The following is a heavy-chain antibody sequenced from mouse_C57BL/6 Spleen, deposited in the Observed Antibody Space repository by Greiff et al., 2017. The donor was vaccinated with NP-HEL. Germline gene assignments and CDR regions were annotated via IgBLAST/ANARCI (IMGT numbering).Heavy chain of an antibody. V-gene: IGHV1-72*01. Sequence: VQLQQPGAELVKPGASVKLSCKASGYTFTSYCMHWVKQRPGRGLEWIGRIEPNSGGTKYNEKFKSKATLTVDKPSSTAYMQLSSLTSEDSEVYSCDSTGGGYWYFDVWGTGTTVTVSS. CDR2: IEPNSGGT. J-gene: IGHJ1*03. CDR1: GYTFTSYC. CDR3: DSTGGGYWYFDV.